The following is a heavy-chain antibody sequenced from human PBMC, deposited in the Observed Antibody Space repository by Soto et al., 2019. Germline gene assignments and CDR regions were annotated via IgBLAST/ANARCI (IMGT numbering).Heavy chain of an antibody. D-gene: IGHD3-22*01. CDR3: AKGRGTIVVTDAYDI. J-gene: IGHJ3*02. V-gene: IGHV3-9*01. CDR1: GFSFDDYT. CDR2: LSWNSGFS. Sequence: LRLSCGGSGFSFDDYTMHWVRQAPGKGPEWVASLSWNSGFSGYADSVKGRFTISRDNAQSSVHLQMNNLRTEDTALYYCAKGRGTIVVTDAYDIWGQGTMVTVSS.